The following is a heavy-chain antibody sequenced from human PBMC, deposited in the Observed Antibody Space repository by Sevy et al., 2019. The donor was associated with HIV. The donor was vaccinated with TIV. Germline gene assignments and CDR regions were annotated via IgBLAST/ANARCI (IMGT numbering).Heavy chain of an antibody. D-gene: IGHD1-26*01. CDR2: LYSSGFVT. V-gene: IGHV3-23*05. J-gene: IGHJ4*02. CDR3: AKVMKGELLGYYFDY. CDR1: GFTFGNYA. Sequence: GGSLRLSCAASGFTFGNYAMSWVRQAPGKGLEWVSTLYSSGFVTHSADSVQGRFTISRDSPKNTLYLQMNSLRDEDTAVYYCAKVMKGELLGYYFDYWGQGTLVTVSS.